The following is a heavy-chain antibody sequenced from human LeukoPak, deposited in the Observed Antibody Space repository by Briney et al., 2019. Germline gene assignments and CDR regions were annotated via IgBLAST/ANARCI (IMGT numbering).Heavy chain of an antibody. CDR2: ISGSGGST. Sequence: GGSLRLSCAASGFTFSSYAMSWVRQAPGKGLEWVSAISGSGGSTYYADSVEGRFTISRDNAKNSLYLQMNSLRAEDTAVYYCAELGVTMIGGVWGKGTTVTISS. CDR1: GFTFSSYA. CDR3: AELGVTMIGGV. D-gene: IGHD3-10*02. J-gene: IGHJ6*04. V-gene: IGHV3-23*01.